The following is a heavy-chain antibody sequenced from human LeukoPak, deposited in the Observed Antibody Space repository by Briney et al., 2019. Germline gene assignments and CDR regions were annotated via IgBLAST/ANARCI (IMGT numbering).Heavy chain of an antibody. D-gene: IGHD2-2*01. Sequence: GASVKVSCKASGYTFTTYAMHWVRQAPGQRLEWMGWINAGNGNTKYSQKFQGRVTITRDTSASTAYMELSSLRPEDTAVYYCARANFLYCSSTTCLFDYWGQGTLVIVSS. CDR2: INAGNGNT. J-gene: IGHJ4*02. CDR3: ARANFLYCSSTTCLFDY. CDR1: GYTFTTYA. V-gene: IGHV1-3*01.